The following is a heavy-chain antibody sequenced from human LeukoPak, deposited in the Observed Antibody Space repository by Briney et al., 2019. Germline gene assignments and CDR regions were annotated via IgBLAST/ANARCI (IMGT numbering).Heavy chain of an antibody. CDR1: GFTFSSYE. V-gene: IGHV3-48*03. CDR2: ISRSGSTI. Sequence: GGSLRLSCAASGFTFSSYEMNWVRQAPGKGLEWISYISRSGSTIFYADSVKGRFTISRDNAKNSLYLQMNSLRSEDTAVYYCARATLRSQWFGELLYPSWGQGTLVTVSS. CDR3: ARATLRSQWFGELLYPS. J-gene: IGHJ4*02. D-gene: IGHD3-10*01.